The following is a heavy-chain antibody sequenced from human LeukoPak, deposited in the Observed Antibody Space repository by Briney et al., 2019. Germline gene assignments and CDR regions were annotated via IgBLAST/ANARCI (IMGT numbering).Heavy chain of an antibody. Sequence: GASVKVSCKASGYTFTSYGISWVRQAPGQGLEWMGWISAYNGNTNYAQKLQGRVTMTTDTSTSTAYMELRSLRSDDTAVYYCARDYHYFDSSDWEDCFDPWGQGTLVAVSS. D-gene: IGHD3-22*01. V-gene: IGHV1-18*01. CDR3: ARDYHYFDSSDWEDCFDP. CDR2: ISAYNGNT. J-gene: IGHJ5*02. CDR1: GYTFTSYG.